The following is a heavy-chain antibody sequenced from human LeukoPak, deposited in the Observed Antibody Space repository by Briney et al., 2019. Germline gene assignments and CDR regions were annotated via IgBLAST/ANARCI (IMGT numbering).Heavy chain of an antibody. CDR3: ARDGGSSWPSYYYYYYGMDV. CDR2: ISYDGSNK. D-gene: IGHD6-13*01. V-gene: IGHV3-30-3*01. CDR1: GFTFSSYA. J-gene: IGHJ6*02. Sequence: SGGSLRLSCAASGFTFSSYAMHWVRQAPGKGLEWVAVISYDGSNKYYADSVKGRFTISRDNSKNTLYLQMNSLRAEDTAVYYCARDGGSSWPSYYYYYYGMDVWGQGTTVTVSS.